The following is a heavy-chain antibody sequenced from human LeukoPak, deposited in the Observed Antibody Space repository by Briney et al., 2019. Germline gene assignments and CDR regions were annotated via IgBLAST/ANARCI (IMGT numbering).Heavy chain of an antibody. Sequence: PGGSLRLSCAASGFTVSSNYMNWVRQAPGKGLEWVSVIYNDGSTYYADSVKGRFTISRHSSKNTLYLQMNSLRSEDTAVYYCARDLGVDTHPLGSTYYFDYWGQGTLVTVSS. CDR3: ARDLGVDTHPLGSTYYFDY. CDR2: IYNDGST. D-gene: IGHD5-18*01. J-gene: IGHJ4*02. CDR1: GFTVSSNY. V-gene: IGHV3-53*04.